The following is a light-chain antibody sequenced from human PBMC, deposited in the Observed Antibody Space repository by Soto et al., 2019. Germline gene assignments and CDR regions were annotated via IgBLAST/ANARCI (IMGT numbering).Light chain of an antibody. CDR3: QQYYSTPWT. J-gene: IGKJ1*01. CDR1: QSVLYSSNNMNY. CDR2: WAS. V-gene: IGKV4-1*01. Sequence: DIVMTQSPDSLAVSLGERATINCKSSQSVLYSSNNMNYLAWYQQKPGQPPKLLIYWASTRESGVPDRYNGSGSGTDFTLTISSLQTEDVAVYDCQQYYSTPWTFGQGTKVAIK.